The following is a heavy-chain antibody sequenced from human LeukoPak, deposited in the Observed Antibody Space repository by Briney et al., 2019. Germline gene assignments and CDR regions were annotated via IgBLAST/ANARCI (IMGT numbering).Heavy chain of an antibody. CDR2: IYTSGST. V-gene: IGHV4-4*07. J-gene: IGHJ4*02. CDR1: GGSISSYY. D-gene: IGHD3-16*02. Sequence: SETLSLTCTVSGGSISSYYWSWIRQPAGKGLEWIGRIYTSGSTNYNPSLKSRVTMSVDTSKNQFSLKLSSVTAADTAVYYCARSGLTFGGVIVYFDYWGQGTLVTVSS. CDR3: ARSGLTFGGVIVYFDY.